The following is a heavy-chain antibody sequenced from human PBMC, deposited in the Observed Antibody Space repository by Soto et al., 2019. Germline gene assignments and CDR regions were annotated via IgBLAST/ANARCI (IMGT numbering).Heavy chain of an antibody. D-gene: IGHD4-4*01. CDR3: ARDPPATVHGIDV. V-gene: IGHV3-53*02. J-gene: IGHJ6*02. CDR1: GFTVSSNY. CDR2: IYSGGST. Sequence: EVQLVETGGGLIQPGGSLRLSCAASGFTVSSNYMSWVRQAPGKGLEWVSVIYSGGSTYYADSVRGRFTISRDNTKNTLYLQMRSLRAEDSAVYYGARDPPATVHGIDVWGQGTTVTVSS.